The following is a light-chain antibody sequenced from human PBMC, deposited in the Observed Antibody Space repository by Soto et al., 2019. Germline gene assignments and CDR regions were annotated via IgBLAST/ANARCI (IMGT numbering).Light chain of an antibody. CDR3: QQYNTWPLT. CDR1: QSVSSN. J-gene: IGKJ4*02. V-gene: IGKV3-15*01. CDR2: GAS. Sequence: EIVMTQSPATLSVSPGERATLSCRASQSVSSNLAWYQQRPGQAPRLLIYGASNRATGIPARFSGSGSGTEFTLTISSLESEDFAVYYCQQYNTWPLTFGGGTKVEIK.